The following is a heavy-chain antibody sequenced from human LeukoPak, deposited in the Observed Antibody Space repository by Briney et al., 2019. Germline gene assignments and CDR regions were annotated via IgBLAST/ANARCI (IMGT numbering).Heavy chain of an antibody. CDR3: ARDNSVGDNAWWFDP. V-gene: IGHV1-46*01. CDR1: GYTFTGYY. D-gene: IGHD1-26*01. J-gene: IGHJ5*02. CDR2: INPTGGST. Sequence: GASVKVSCKASGYTFTGYYMHWVRQAPGQGLEWMGLINPTGGSTGYAQKFQGRVTMTRDMSTSTDYMELSSLRSEDTAICYCARDNSVGDNAWWFDPWGQGTLVTVSS.